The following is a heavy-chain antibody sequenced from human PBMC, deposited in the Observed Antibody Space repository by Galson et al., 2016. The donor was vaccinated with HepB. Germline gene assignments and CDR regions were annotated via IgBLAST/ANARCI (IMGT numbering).Heavy chain of an antibody. Sequence: SLRLSCAASGFTFSSYWMSWVRQAPGKGLEWVANIKQDGSETYYVDSVKGRFTISRDNAKNALYLRMTSLRAEDTSVYYCARYGSKGAVPYYDYGMDVWGQGTTVTVSS. J-gene: IGHJ6*02. CDR3: ARYGSKGAVPYYDYGMDV. D-gene: IGHD3-10*01. CDR1: GFTFSSYW. V-gene: IGHV3-7*01. CDR2: IKQDGSET.